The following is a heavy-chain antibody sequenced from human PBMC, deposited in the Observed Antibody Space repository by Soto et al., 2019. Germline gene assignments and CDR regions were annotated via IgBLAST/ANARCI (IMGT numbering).Heavy chain of an antibody. V-gene: IGHV4-31*03. CDR2: IEHSGSS. CDR1: GGFISSGDYY. J-gene: IGHJ6*03. Sequence: QVQLQESGPGLVKPSQTLSLTCTVSGGFISSGDYYWNWIRQLHGKGLEWIGYIEHSGSSFYNPSREGRVALALDTSKNQFSLKLNSVTAADTAGYYCAREVVPATVDFYYYYIDFWGKGTTVTVSS. D-gene: IGHD2-2*01. CDR3: AREVVPATVDFYYYYIDF.